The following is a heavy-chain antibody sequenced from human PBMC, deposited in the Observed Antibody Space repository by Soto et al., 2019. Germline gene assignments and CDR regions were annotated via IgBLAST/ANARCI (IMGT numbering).Heavy chain of an antibody. J-gene: IGHJ5*02. CDR1: GGTFSSYA. V-gene: IGHV1-69*01. Sequence: QVQLVQSGAEVKKPGSSVKVSCKASGGTFSSYAISWVRQAPGQGLEWMGGIIPIFGTATYAQKFQGRITITADDSTSTAYMELSSLRSEDTAVYYCANCHYVWGIYRYRWFDRWGQGTLVTVSS. D-gene: IGHD3-16*02. CDR3: ANCHYVWGIYRYRWFDR. CDR2: IIPIFGTA.